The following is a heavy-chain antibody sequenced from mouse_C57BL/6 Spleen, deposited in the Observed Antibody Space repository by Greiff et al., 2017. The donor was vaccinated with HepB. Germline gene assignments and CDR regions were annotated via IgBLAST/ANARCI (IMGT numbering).Heavy chain of an antibody. CDR3: ARRGIYYDYDEDY. V-gene: IGHV1-80*01. CDR1: GYAFSSYW. CDR2: IYPGDGDT. J-gene: IGHJ4*01. Sequence: QVQLQQSGAELVKPGASVKISCKASGYAFSSYWMNWVKQRPGKGLEWIGQIYPGDGDTNYNGKFKGKATLTADKSSSTAYMQLSSLTSEDSAVYFCARRGIYYDYDEDYWGQGTSVTVSS. D-gene: IGHD2-4*01.